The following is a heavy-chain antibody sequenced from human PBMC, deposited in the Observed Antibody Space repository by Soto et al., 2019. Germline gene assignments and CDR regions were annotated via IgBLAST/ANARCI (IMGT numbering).Heavy chain of an antibody. CDR1: GDSISNSRFY. Sequence: SETLSLTCSVSGDSISNSRFYWAWIRQLPGEGLEWIGSIYHTGNAYYNPSLKSRVTISVDTSKNQFSLKLTSVTAADAALYYCARDFFDSSDYTTNWFDPWGQGTLVTVSS. CDR2: IYHTGNA. J-gene: IGHJ5*02. V-gene: IGHV4-39*01. CDR3: ARDFFDSSDYTTNWFDP. D-gene: IGHD3-22*01.